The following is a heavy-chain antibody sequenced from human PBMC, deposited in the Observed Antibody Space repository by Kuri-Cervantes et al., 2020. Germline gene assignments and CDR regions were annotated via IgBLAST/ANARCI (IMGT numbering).Heavy chain of an antibody. Sequence: SLKIPCAASGFTFDDYAMHWVRQAPGKGLEWVSGISWDSGSIGYADSVKGRFTISRDNAKNSPYHKMNSPRAEDTALYYCAKAIYGDYAYAANLFDYWGQGTLVTVSS. J-gene: IGHJ4*02. V-gene: IGHV3-9*01. CDR3: AKAIYGDYAYAANLFDY. CDR2: ISWDSGSI. D-gene: IGHD4-17*01. CDR1: GFTFDDYA.